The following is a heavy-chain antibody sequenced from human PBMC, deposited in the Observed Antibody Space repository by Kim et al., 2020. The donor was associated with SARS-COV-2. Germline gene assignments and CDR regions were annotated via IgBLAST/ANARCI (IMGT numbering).Heavy chain of an antibody. CDR1: GYTLTELS. CDR3: ATTAPNGDYAYYYYGMDV. Sequence: ASVKVSCKVSGYTLTELSMHWVRQAPGKGLEWMGGFDPEDGETIYAQKFQGRVTMTEDTSTDTAYMELSSLRSEDTAVYYCATTAPNGDYAYYYYGMDVWGQGTTVTVSS. CDR2: FDPEDGET. V-gene: IGHV1-24*01. D-gene: IGHD4-17*01. J-gene: IGHJ6*02.